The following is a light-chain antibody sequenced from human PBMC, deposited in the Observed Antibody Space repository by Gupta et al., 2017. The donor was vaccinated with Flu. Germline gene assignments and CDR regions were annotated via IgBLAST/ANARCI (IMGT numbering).Light chain of an antibody. CDR1: CSSIGGNT. Sequence: SCPGTCSSIGGNTVNSYQHPPGTSTNLLIHTNDKRLSVAPDRVSGSTSGTSASIAISGLQSEDEADYYCSTWENSRKGHWLFGTGTTVAVL. V-gene: IGLV1-44*01. J-gene: IGLJ1*01. CDR3: STWENSRKGHWL. CDR2: TND.